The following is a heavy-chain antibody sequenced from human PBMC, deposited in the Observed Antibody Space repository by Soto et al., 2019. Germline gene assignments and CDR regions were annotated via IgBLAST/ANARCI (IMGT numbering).Heavy chain of an antibody. Sequence: QVQLVESGGGVVQPGRSLRLSCAASGFTFSAYGMHWVRQAPGKGLEWVAVIWYDGSNKYYVDSVKGRLTISRDDSKNTLYLQMNSLRAEDTAVYYCARETGAPLYGMDVWGQGTTVTVSS. J-gene: IGHJ6*02. CDR1: GFTFSAYG. CDR3: ARETGAPLYGMDV. CDR2: IWYDGSNK. D-gene: IGHD7-27*01. V-gene: IGHV3-33*01.